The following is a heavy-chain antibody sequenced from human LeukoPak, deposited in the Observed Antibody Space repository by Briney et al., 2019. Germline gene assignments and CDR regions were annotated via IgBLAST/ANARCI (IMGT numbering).Heavy chain of an antibody. CDR2: ISGSGGST. V-gene: IGHV3-23*01. CDR1: GFTFSSYG. CDR3: AKDLGRVGATTFDY. D-gene: IGHD1-26*01. Sequence: GGSLRLSCAASGFTFSSYGMSWVRQAPGKGLEWVSAISGSGGSTYYADSVKGRFTISRDNSKNTLYLQMNSLRAEDTAVYYCAKDLGRVGATTFDYWGQGTLVTVSS. J-gene: IGHJ4*02.